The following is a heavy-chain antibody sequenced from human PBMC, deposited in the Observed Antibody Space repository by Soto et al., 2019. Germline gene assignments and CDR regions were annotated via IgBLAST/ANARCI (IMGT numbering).Heavy chain of an antibody. D-gene: IGHD1-7*01. CDR2: IYHSGST. CDR3: AGYNWNYYFDP. V-gene: IGHV4-59*03. J-gene: IGHJ5*02. CDR1: GGSISSYY. Sequence: PSETLSLTCTVSGGSISSYYWSWIRQPAGKGLEWIGHIYHSGSTIYNPSLKSRVTISIDTSKSQFSLNLNSMTAADTAVYYCAGYNWNYYFDPWGQGTLVTVSS.